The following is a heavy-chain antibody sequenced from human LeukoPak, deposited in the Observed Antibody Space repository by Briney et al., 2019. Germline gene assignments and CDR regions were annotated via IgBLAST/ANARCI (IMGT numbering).Heavy chain of an antibody. Sequence: LTGGSLRLSCAASGFTFSSYWMHWVRQAPGKGLVWVSRVNSDGSSTGYADSVKGRFTISRDNAKNTLYLQMNSLRAEDTAVYYCAMGPYYYDSSGYYYWGQGTLVTVSS. J-gene: IGHJ4*02. V-gene: IGHV3-74*01. D-gene: IGHD3-22*01. CDR2: VNSDGSST. CDR1: GFTFSSYW. CDR3: AMGPYYYDSSGYYY.